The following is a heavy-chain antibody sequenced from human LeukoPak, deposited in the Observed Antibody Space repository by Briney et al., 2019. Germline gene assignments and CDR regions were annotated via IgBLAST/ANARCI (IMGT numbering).Heavy chain of an antibody. V-gene: IGHV3-73*01. CDR1: GFTFSGSA. Sequence: PGGSLKLSCAASGFTFSGSAMHWVRQASGKGLEWVGRIRSKANSYATAYAASVKGRFTISRDDSKNTAYLQMNSLKTEDTAVYYCTRLFGVDYWGQGTLATVSS. D-gene: IGHD3-10*02. CDR3: TRLFGVDY. J-gene: IGHJ4*02. CDR2: IRSKANSYAT.